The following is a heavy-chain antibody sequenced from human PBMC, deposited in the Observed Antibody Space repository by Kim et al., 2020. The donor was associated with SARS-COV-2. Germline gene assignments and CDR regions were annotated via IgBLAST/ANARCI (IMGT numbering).Heavy chain of an antibody. J-gene: IGHJ5*02. V-gene: IGHV4-39*02. D-gene: IGHD2-2*01. CDR2: IYYSGST. Sequence: SETLSLTCTVSGGSISSSSYYWGWIRQPPGKGLEWIGSIYYSGSTYYNPSLKSRVTISADTSKNQFSLKLSSVTAADTAVYYCARDIRGALRGIVVVPAATLDPWGQGTLVTVSS. CDR3: ARDIRGALRGIVVVPAATLDP. CDR1: GGSISSSSYY.